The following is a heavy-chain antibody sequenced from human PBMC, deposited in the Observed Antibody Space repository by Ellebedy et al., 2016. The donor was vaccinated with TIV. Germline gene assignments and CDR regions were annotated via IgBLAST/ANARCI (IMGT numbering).Heavy chain of an antibody. J-gene: IGHJ4*02. CDR2: LTADGRST. CDR3: RPGHYSDA. Sequence: GESLKISXAASGFSLSNSSMSWIRQAPGKGLEWVSTLTADGRSTYFADSVKSRFTISRDNSKNTVYLQMNSLRSEDTAVYYCRPGHYSDAWGQGTLVTVSS. CDR1: GFSLSNSS. V-gene: IGHV3-23*01.